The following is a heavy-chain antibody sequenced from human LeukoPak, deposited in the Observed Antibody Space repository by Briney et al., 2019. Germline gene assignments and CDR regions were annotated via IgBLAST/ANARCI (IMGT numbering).Heavy chain of an antibody. CDR1: GYTFTSHG. Sequence: ASVKVSCKASGYTFTSHGISWVRQAPGQGLEWMGWISAYNGNTNYAQKLQGRVTMTTDTSTSTAYMELRSLRSDDTAVYYCARSHGDGSLDWFDPWGQGTLVTVSS. CDR3: ARSHGDGSLDWFDP. V-gene: IGHV1-18*01. D-gene: IGHD4-17*01. J-gene: IGHJ5*02. CDR2: ISAYNGNT.